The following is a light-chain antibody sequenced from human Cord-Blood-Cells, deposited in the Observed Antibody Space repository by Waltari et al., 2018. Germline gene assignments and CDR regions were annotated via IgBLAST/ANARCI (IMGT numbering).Light chain of an antibody. Sequence: DIVMTQCPDSLAVSMGERATINCKPSQSVLYSSNNKNYLAWYQQKPGQPPKLLIYWASTRESGVPDRFSGSGSGTDFTLTISSLQAEDVAVYYCQQYYSTPYTFGQGTKLEIK. CDR2: WAS. CDR1: QSVLYSSNNKNY. J-gene: IGKJ2*01. V-gene: IGKV4-1*01. CDR3: QQYYSTPYT.